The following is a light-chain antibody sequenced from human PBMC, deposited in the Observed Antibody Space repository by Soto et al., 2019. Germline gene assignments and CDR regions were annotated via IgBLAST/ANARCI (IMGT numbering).Light chain of an antibody. CDR2: GAS. J-gene: IGKJ2*01. V-gene: IGKV3-20*01. Sequence: EILLTQSPGTLSLSPGERATLSCRASQSVGNGTLAGYQQNPARAPRLLIYGASGRATGIPDRFSGSGSGTDFTLTISRLEPEDFAVYYCQQYGSSPYTFGQGTKLEI. CDR3: QQYGSSPYT. CDR1: QSVGNGT.